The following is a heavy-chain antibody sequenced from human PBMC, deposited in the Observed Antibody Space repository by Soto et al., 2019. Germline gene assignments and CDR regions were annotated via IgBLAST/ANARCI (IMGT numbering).Heavy chain of an antibody. J-gene: IGHJ4*02. CDR2: ISYDGSNK. CDR1: GFTFSSYG. D-gene: IGHD2-21*01. Sequence: RGSLRLSCAASGFTFSSYGMHWVRQAPGKGLEWVAVISYDGSNKYYADSVKGRFTISRDNSKNTLYLQMNSLRAEDTAVYYCAKLVVATLAQGKPDISDYWGQGTLVTVSS. V-gene: IGHV3-30*18. CDR3: AKLVVATLAQGKPDISDY.